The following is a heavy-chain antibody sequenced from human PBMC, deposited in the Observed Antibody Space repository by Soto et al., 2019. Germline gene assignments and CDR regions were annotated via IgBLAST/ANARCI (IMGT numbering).Heavy chain of an antibody. J-gene: IGHJ5*02. Sequence: QVQLVESGGGVVQPGRSLRLSCAASGFTFSSYGMHWVRQAPGKGLEWVAVIWYDGSNKYYADSVKGRFTISRDNSKNSLYLQMNCLRAEDTAVYYCAREGYCSSTSCYQNAFDPWGQGTLVTVSS. CDR2: IWYDGSNK. V-gene: IGHV3-33*01. CDR1: GFTFSSYG. D-gene: IGHD2-2*01. CDR3: AREGYCSSTSCYQNAFDP.